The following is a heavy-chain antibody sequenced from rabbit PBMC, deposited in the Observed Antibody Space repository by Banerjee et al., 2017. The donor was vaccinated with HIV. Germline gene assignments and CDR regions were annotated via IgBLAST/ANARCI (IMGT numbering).Heavy chain of an antibody. CDR1: GFSFSSGYY. V-gene: IGHV1S45*01. CDR3: ARCAGSYGATSL. D-gene: IGHD1-1*01. CDR2: IYTGSGST. J-gene: IGHJ4*01. Sequence: QEQLVESGGALVTPGGTLTLTCTASGFSFSSGYYMCWVRQAPGKGLEWIACIYTGSGSTYYASWAKGRFTISKTSSTAVTLQMTSLTAADTATYFCARCAGSYGATSLWGQGTLVTVS.